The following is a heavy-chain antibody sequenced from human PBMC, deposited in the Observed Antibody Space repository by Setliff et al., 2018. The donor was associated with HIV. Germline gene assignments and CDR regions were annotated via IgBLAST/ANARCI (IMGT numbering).Heavy chain of an antibody. CDR2: MTASGSKI. J-gene: IGHJ4*02. Sequence: GGSLRLSCAASGFTFSIYEMNWVRQAPGKGLEWVSYMTASGSKIYYADSVKGRFTISRDNAKNSLYLQMNSLRADNTAIYYCARDDPAGGIDYWGQGTLVTVSS. CDR1: GFTFSIYE. CDR3: ARDDPAGGIDY. V-gene: IGHV3-48*03. D-gene: IGHD1-26*01.